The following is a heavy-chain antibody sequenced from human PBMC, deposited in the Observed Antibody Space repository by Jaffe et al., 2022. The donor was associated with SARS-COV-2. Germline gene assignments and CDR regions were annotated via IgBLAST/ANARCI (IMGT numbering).Heavy chain of an antibody. V-gene: IGHV4-59*01. D-gene: IGHD6-6*01. CDR1: GGSISSYY. CDR3: ARGGEQLVYYYYYGMDV. Sequence: QVQLQESGPGLVKPSETLSLTCTVSGGSISSYYWSWIRQPPGKGLEWIGYIYYSGSTNYNPSLKSRVTISVDTSKNQFSLKLSSVTAADTAVYYCARGGEQLVYYYYYGMDVWGQGTTVTVSS. CDR2: IYYSGST. J-gene: IGHJ6*02.